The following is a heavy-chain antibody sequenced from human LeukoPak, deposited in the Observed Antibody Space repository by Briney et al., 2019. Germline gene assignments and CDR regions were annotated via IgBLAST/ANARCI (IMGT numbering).Heavy chain of an antibody. CDR3: ARRAQVERRHGQFDY. D-gene: IGHD1-1*01. CDR2: INPSGGST. V-gene: IGHV1-46*01. J-gene: IGHJ4*02. CDR1: GYIFTSSY. Sequence: ASVKVSCKASGYIFTSSYIHWVRQAPGQGLEWMGMINPSGGSTGYAQKFQGRVTMTRDMSTSTVYMELSSLRSEDTAVFYCARRAQVERRHGQFDYWGQGTLVTVSS.